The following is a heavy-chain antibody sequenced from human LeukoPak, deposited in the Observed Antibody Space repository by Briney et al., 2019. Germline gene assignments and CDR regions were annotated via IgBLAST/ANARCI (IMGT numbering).Heavy chain of an antibody. Sequence: PSETLSLACAVYGGSFSGYYWSWIRQPPGKGLEWIGYIYYGESTNYNPSLKSRVTISVDTSKNQFSLKLSSVTAADTAVYYCARDREYYDRSGYHYWGQGTLVTVSS. J-gene: IGHJ4*02. V-gene: IGHV4-59*01. D-gene: IGHD3-22*01. CDR3: ARDREYYDRSGYHY. CDR1: GGSFSGYY. CDR2: IYYGEST.